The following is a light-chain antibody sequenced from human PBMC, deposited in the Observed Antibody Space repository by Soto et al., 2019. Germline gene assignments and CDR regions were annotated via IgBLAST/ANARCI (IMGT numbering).Light chain of an antibody. J-gene: IGKJ4*02. V-gene: IGKV1-33*01. Sequence: DIPMTQSPPSSSASVGDRVTITCQASQDLGYYLHWNQQKPGQPPKLLIYEASNLEIGVPSRFSGSGSGTDCTLTISSLQPEDFAAYYCLYYYSLPGTFGGGTKMEIK. CDR2: EAS. CDR1: QDLGYY. CDR3: LYYYSLPGT.